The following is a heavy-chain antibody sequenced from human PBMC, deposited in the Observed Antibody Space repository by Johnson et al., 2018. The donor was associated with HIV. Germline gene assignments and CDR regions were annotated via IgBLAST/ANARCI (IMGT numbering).Heavy chain of an antibody. Sequence: VQLVESGGGLVQPGGSLRLSCAASGFTFSSYGMHWVRQAPGKGLEWVSTISGSGGSTYYADSVKGRLTISRDNHKNTLYLQMNSLRAEATAVYYCAKDAYCSCGRCYVFGAFEIWGQGTMVTVSS. V-gene: IGHV3-23*04. J-gene: IGHJ3*02. CDR2: ISGSGGST. D-gene: IGHD2-15*01. CDR1: GFTFSSYG. CDR3: AKDAYCSCGRCYVFGAFEI.